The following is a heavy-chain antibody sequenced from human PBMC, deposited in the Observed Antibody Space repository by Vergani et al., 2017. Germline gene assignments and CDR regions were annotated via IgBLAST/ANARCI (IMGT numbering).Heavy chain of an antibody. Sequence: QVQLVPSGAEVKKPGASVKVSCKASGYTFTSYAMHWVRQAPGQRLEWMGWINAGNGNTKYSQKFQGRVTITRDTSASTAYMELSSLRSEDTAVYYCAILDSSGYQLVFDYWGQGTLVTVSS. V-gene: IGHV1-3*01. CDR2: INAGNGNT. CDR1: GYTFTSYA. CDR3: AILDSSGYQLVFDY. D-gene: IGHD3-22*01. J-gene: IGHJ4*02.